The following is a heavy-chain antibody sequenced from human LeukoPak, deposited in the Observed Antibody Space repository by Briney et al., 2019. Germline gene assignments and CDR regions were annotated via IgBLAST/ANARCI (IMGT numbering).Heavy chain of an antibody. Sequence: GGSLRLSCAASGFTFSNYYMNWVRQAPGKGLEWVSSINSGGSYIYYADSVKGRFTISRDNSKNTLYLQMSSLRAEDTAVYFCVRGYSFGPYGMDVWGQGTTVTVSS. D-gene: IGHD2-15*01. J-gene: IGHJ6*02. CDR1: GFTFSNYY. CDR3: VRGYSFGPYGMDV. V-gene: IGHV3-21*04. CDR2: INSGGSYI.